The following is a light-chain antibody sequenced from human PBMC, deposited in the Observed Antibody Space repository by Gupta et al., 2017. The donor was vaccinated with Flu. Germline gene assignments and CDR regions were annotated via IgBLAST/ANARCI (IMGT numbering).Light chain of an antibody. J-gene: IGKJ2*01. V-gene: IGKV1-39*01. CDR2: AAS. Sequence: DIQMTQSPSALSASVGDGVTITCRASRSISNNLNWYQQKAGKAPKLLIFAASYLQAGVPSRFSGSGSGTDYTLTISSLQPEDFATYYCQQSDDVPYTFGQGTQVEIK. CDR3: QQSDDVPYT. CDR1: RSISNN.